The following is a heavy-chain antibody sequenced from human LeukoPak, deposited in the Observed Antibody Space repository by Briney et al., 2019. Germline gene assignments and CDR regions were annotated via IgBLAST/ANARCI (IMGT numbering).Heavy chain of an antibody. Sequence: TGGSLRLSCTASGFTFGDYAMSWVRQAPGKGLEWVGFIRSKAYGGTTEYAASVKGRFTISRDDSKSIAYLQMNSLKTEDTAVYYCTRGRSVSSSSPRSLDYWGQGTLVTVSS. V-gene: IGHV3-49*04. J-gene: IGHJ4*02. CDR3: TRGRSVSSSSPRSLDY. D-gene: IGHD6-6*01. CDR1: GFTFGDYA. CDR2: IRSKAYGGTT.